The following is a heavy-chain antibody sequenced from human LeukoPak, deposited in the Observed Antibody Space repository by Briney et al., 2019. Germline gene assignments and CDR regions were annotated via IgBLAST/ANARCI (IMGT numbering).Heavy chain of an antibody. Sequence: GGSLRLSCAASGFTFSSYWVSWVRQAPGKGLEWVANIKQDGSEKYYVDSVKGRFTISRDNAKNSLYLQMNSLRAEDTAVYYCARESGYCSSTSCSNWFDPWGQGTLVTVSS. CDR3: ARESGYCSSTSCSNWFDP. CDR2: IKQDGSEK. V-gene: IGHV3-7*01. CDR1: GFTFSSYW. J-gene: IGHJ5*02. D-gene: IGHD2-2*03.